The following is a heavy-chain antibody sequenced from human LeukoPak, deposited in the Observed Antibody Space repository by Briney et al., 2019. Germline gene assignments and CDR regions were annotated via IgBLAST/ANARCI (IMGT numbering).Heavy chain of an antibody. CDR3: ARGRYCSADICSGGDAFDI. J-gene: IGHJ3*02. CDR2: IYTRGST. Sequence: PSETLSLTCTVSGGPINNYYWSWIRQPAGKGLEWIGRIYTRGSTNYNPSLKRRVTMSVATSKNQFSLKLSSVTAADTAVYYCARGRYCSADICSGGDAFDIWGQGTMVSVSS. D-gene: IGHD2-15*01. V-gene: IGHV4-4*07. CDR1: GGPINNYY.